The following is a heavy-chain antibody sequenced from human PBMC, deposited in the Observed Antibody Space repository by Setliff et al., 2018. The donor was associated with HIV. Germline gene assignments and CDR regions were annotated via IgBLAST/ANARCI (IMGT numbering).Heavy chain of an antibody. D-gene: IGHD3-22*01. V-gene: IGHV4-4*07. CDR2: IYTSGST. CDR3: ARDQANYYDSSGYYYFDY. CDR1: GGSISSYY. Sequence: LETLSLTCTVSGGSISSYYWSWIRQPAGKGLEWIGRIYTSGSTNYNPSLKSRVTMSVDTSKNQFSLKLSSVTAADTAVYYCARDQANYYDSSGYYYFDYWGQGTLVTVSS. J-gene: IGHJ4*02.